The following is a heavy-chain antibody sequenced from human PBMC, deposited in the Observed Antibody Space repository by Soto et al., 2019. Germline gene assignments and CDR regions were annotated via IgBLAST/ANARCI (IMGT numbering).Heavy chain of an antibody. V-gene: IGHV4-59*01. Sequence: SETLSLTCVVSGGSLSSYYWSWIRQPPGKGLEWIGYIYYSGSTNYNPSLKSRVTISVDTSKNQFSLKLSSVTAADTAVYYCAREIAGSGINWFDPWGQGTLVTVPQ. D-gene: IGHD1-26*01. CDR3: AREIAGSGINWFDP. CDR2: IYYSGST. CDR1: GGSLSSYY. J-gene: IGHJ5*02.